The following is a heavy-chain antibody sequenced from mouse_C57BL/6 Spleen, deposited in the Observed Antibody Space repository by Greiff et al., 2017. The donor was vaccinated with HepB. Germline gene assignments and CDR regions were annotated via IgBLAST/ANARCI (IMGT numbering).Heavy chain of an antibody. CDR1: GFTFSSYA. CDR2: ISDGGSYT. CDR3: ARVLGIYYYGSSYVGFAY. D-gene: IGHD1-1*01. J-gene: IGHJ3*01. V-gene: IGHV5-4*03. Sequence: DVKLVESGGGLVKPGGSLKLSCAASGFTFSSYAMSWVRQTPEKRLEWVATISDGGSYTYYPDNVKGRFTISRDNAKNNLYLQMSHLKSEDTAMYYCARVLGIYYYGSSYVGFAYWGQGTLVTVSA.